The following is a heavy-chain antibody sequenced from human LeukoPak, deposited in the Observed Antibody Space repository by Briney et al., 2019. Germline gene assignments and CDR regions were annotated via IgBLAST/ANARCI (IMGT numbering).Heavy chain of an antibody. CDR1: GGTFSSYA. CDR2: IIPIFGTA. J-gene: IGHJ4*02. CDR3: ARGSRSGYYPYFDY. V-gene: IGHV1-69*13. Sequence: GASVKVSCKASGGTFSSYAISWVRQAPGQGLEWMGGIIPIFGTANYAQKFQGRVTITADESTSTAYMELSSLRSEDTAVYYCARGSRSGYYPYFDYWGQGTLVTVSS. D-gene: IGHD3-22*01.